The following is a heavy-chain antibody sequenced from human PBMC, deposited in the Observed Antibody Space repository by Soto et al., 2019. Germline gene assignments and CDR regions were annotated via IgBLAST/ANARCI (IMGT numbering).Heavy chain of an antibody. D-gene: IGHD3-10*01. Sequence: QVQLVQSGAEVKKPGSSVKVSCKASGGIFSTYAISWLRRAPGQGLEWMGGIIPIFGTPNYAQRFQGRVTSTADESTSTAYSELSRLRSEDTAVYYCARDRDDYGSGNYYNRIDFWGQGTLVTVSS. CDR3: ARDRDDYGSGNYYNRIDF. J-gene: IGHJ4*02. CDR2: IIPIFGTP. V-gene: IGHV1-69*01. CDR1: GGIFSTYA.